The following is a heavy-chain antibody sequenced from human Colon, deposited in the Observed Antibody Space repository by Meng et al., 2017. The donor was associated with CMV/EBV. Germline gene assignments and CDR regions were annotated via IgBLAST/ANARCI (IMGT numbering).Heavy chain of an antibody. CDR1: GGSFSGYY. D-gene: IGHD3-3*01. J-gene: IGHJ4*02. CDR2: INHRGST. Sequence: GSLRLSCAVYGGSFSGYYWTWIRQPPGKGLEWIGEINHRGSTNYNPSLKSRVNMSVDTSKNKFSLKLSSVTAADTAVYYCARTHRHYDFWSGAPDYWGQGTLVTVSS. V-gene: IGHV4-34*01. CDR3: ARTHRHYDFWSGAPDY.